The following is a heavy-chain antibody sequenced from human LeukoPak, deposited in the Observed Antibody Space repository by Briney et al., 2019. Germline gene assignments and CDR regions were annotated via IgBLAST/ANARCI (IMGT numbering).Heavy chain of an antibody. Sequence: SETLSLTCIVSDASISHDYWSWVRQPAGKGLEWVGRVYSSGTNYNPSLKSRVSMSLDTSNNQFSLKLTSVTAADTAVYYCARAPGAWRDYYMDVWGKGTTVTVSS. V-gene: IGHV4-4*07. J-gene: IGHJ6*03. CDR1: DASISHDY. CDR2: VYSSGT. D-gene: IGHD3-3*01. CDR3: ARAPGAWRDYYMDV.